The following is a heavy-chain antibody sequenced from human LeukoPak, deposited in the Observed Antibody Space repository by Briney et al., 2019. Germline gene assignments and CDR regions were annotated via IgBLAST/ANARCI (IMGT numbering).Heavy chain of an antibody. D-gene: IGHD2-2*01. J-gene: IGHJ4*02. CDR1: GFTFSSYA. CDR2: ISGSGGST. CDR3: AKDGGSVVPADTFDY. V-gene: IGHV3-23*01. Sequence: GGSLRLSCAASGFTFSSYAMSWVRQAPGKGLEWVSAISGSGGSTYYADSVKGRFTISRDNSKDTLYLQMNSLRAEDTAVYYCAKDGGSVVPADTFDYWGQGTLVTVSS.